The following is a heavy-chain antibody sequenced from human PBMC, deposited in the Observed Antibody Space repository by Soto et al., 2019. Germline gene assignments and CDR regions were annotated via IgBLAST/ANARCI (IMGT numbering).Heavy chain of an antibody. V-gene: IGHV3-21*01. D-gene: IGHD6-13*01. CDR2: INSSSRYI. CDR3: ARLDILAPGIAAAGPGWFDP. Sequence: GGALKLSCAASGFTFSSYSMNLVRPAPGKGLEWVSSINSSSRYIYYADTVKGRFTISRDNAKNSLFLQMNSLRAEDTAVYYCARLDILAPGIAAAGPGWFDPWGQETLVTVSS. CDR1: GFTFSSYS. J-gene: IGHJ5*02.